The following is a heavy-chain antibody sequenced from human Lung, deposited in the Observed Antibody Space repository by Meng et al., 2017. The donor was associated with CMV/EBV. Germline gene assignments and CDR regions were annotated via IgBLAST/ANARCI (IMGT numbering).Heavy chain of an antibody. D-gene: IGHD6-19*01. CDR2: IRYDGSNK. Sequence: GGSLRLXXATSGFPFHDYAMHWVRQAPGKGLEWVAFIRYDGSNKYYADSVKGRFTISRDNSKNTVYVQMNSLRAEDTAVYYCAKDRIAVVPKGGLIRPRVDYYYGMDVWGQGXTVTVSS. CDR3: AKDRIAVVPKGGLIRPRVDYYYGMDV. CDR1: GFPFHDYA. V-gene: IGHV3-30*02. J-gene: IGHJ6*02.